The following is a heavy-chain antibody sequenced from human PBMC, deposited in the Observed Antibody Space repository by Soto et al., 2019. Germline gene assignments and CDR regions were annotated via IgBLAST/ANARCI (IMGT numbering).Heavy chain of an antibody. Sequence: EVQLLESGGGLVQPGGSLRLPCAASGFTFSSYTMTWVRQAPGKGLEWVSIISGTGGTTYYADSVKGRFTISRDNSKSTLYLQISSLRSEDTAVYYCAKRKDTTTSPFDYRGQGTLVTVS. D-gene: IGHD4-17*01. CDR1: GFTFSSYT. J-gene: IGHJ4*02. V-gene: IGHV3-23*01. CDR2: ISGTGGTT. CDR3: AKRKDTTTSPFDY.